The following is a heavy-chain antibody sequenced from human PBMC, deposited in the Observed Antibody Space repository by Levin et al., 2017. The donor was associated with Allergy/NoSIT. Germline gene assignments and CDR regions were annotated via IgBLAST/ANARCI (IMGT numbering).Heavy chain of an antibody. CDR1: GFTLSNYD. J-gene: IGHJ4*02. V-gene: IGHV3-30*03. Sequence: PGGSLRLSCAVSGFTLSNYDMHWVRQSPVKGLEWVALISYDGSNKYYADSVKGRFTISRDSSKNTLYLQMNSLRADDTAVYYCAEGNWNCITGFCYKGLGHWGQGTLVTVSS. D-gene: IGHD2-8*01. CDR2: ISYDGSNK. CDR3: AEGNWNCITGFCYKGLGH.